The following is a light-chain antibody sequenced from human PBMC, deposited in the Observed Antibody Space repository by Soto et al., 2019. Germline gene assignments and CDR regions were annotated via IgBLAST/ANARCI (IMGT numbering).Light chain of an antibody. CDR2: AGS. CDR1: QGISSY. V-gene: IGKV1-8*01. J-gene: IGKJ1*01. Sequence: AIRMTQSPSSLSASTGDRVTITCRASQGISSYLAWYQQKPGKAPKLLIYAGSTLQSGDPSRFRGSGPGTDFTPNISCLQSEDFATYYCQQYYSYPRTFGQGTKVEIK. CDR3: QQYYSYPRT.